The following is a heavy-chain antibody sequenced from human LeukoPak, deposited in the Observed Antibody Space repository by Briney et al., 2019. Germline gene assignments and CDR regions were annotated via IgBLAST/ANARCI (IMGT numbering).Heavy chain of an antibody. D-gene: IGHD2-15*01. Sequence: GASVKVSCKASGYTFTSYGVNWVRQATGQGLEWLGWMNPNSGNTGYAQKFQGRVTMTRTTSISTAYMELSSLRSEDTAVYYCARGPLVAARWYYYYYYMDVWGKGTTVTVSS. J-gene: IGHJ6*03. CDR2: MNPNSGNT. CDR1: GYTFTSYG. CDR3: ARGPLVAARWYYYYYYMDV. V-gene: IGHV1-8*01.